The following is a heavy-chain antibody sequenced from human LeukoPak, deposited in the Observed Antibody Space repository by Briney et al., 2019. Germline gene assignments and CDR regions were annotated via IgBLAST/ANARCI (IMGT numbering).Heavy chain of an antibody. V-gene: IGHV3-21*04. D-gene: IGHD3-10*01. CDR3: ARGGYYYDSYDAFDI. J-gene: IGHJ3*02. CDR2: ISTSSSYI. Sequence: GGSLRLSCAASGFIFSSYSMNWVRQAPGKGLEWVSFISTSSSYIYYADSVKGRFTISRDNSKNTLYLQMNTLRAEDTAVYYCARGGYYYDSYDAFDIWGQGTMVTVSS. CDR1: GFIFSSYS.